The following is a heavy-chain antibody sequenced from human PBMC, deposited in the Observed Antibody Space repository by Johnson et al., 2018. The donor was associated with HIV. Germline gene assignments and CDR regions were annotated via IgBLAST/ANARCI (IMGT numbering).Heavy chain of an antibody. V-gene: IGHV3-33*06. Sequence: QVQLVESGGGVVQPGRSLRLSCAASGFTFSRYGMHWVRQAPGKGLEWVAVIWYDGSNKYYADSVKGRFTISRDNSKNTMYLQMNSLRAEDTAVYYCAKSPGKDHGGNSGGIDMWGLGTMVTVSS. CDR3: AKSPGKDHGGNSGGIDM. D-gene: IGHD4-23*01. CDR1: GFTFSRYG. J-gene: IGHJ3*02. CDR2: IWYDGSNK.